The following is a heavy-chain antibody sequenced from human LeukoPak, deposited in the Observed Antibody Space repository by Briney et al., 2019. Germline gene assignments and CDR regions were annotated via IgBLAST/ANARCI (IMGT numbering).Heavy chain of an antibody. CDR1: GDSINTGDDY. Sequence: SETLSLTCTVSGDSINTGDDYWGWIRQPPGRGLEWIGTIHYNGTTYYNPSLKSRVSISVETSKNHFSLKVTSVTAADTAVYFCARHRLATIRAPFDHWGQGALVTVSS. CDR3: ARHRLATIRAPFDH. J-gene: IGHJ4*02. D-gene: IGHD5-12*01. V-gene: IGHV4-39*01. CDR2: IHYNGTT.